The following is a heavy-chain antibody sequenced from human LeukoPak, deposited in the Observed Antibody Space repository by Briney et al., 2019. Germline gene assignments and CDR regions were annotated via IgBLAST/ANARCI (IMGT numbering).Heavy chain of an antibody. CDR2: ITWNSAYK. J-gene: IGHJ5*01. Sequence: GGSLRLSCAASGFTFEHYGMHWVRQVPGKGLEWVSYITWNSAYKGYADSVRGRFAISRDNAKKSLHLQMNSLTGDDTAFHYCAKASDYGGNEFDFWGQGTLVTVSS. CDR3: AKASDYGGNEFDF. V-gene: IGHV3-9*01. CDR1: GFTFEHYG. D-gene: IGHD4-23*01.